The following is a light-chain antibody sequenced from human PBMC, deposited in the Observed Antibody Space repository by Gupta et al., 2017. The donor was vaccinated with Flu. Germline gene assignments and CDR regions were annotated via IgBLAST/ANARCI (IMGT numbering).Light chain of an antibody. J-gene: IGKJ4*01. V-gene: IGKV3-20*01. Sequence: EIVLTQSPGTLSLSPGERATLSCRASQSIITNYLAWYQQKPGQAPRLLIYDASSRATGIPDRFSGSQSGTDFTLTISRLEPEDFAVYYCQQYRGSPLTFGGGTTVEIK. CDR3: QQYRGSPLT. CDR2: DAS. CDR1: QSIITNY.